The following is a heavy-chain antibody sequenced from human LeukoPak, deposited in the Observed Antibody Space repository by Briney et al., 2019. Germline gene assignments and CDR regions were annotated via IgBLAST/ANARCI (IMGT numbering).Heavy chain of an antibody. Sequence: ASVKVSCKTSGYTFTSYGVSWVRQAAGQGPEWRGWISTYNGNTNYAQNFQGRVTMTTDTSTSTAYMEVRSLRSDDTAVYYCARDLTIAAAGTYGYWGQGTLVAVSS. J-gene: IGHJ4*02. CDR3: ARDLTIAAAGTYGY. CDR2: ISTYNGNT. CDR1: GYTFTSYG. D-gene: IGHD6-13*01. V-gene: IGHV1-18*01.